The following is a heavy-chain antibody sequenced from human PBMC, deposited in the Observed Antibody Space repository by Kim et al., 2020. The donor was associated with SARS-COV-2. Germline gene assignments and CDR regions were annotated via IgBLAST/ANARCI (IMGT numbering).Heavy chain of an antibody. V-gene: IGHV3-30*01. J-gene: IGHJ6*02. CDR3: ARGRIVGGTTGWNYYYGMDV. D-gene: IGHD1-26*01. Sequence: GRFTISRDNSKNTLYLQMNSLRAEDTAVYYCARGRIVGGTTGWNYYYGMDVWGQGTTVTVSS.